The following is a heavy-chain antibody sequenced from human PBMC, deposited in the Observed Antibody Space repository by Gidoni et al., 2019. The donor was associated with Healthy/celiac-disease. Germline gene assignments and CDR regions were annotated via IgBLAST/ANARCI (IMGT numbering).Heavy chain of an antibody. CDR2: IWYDGSNK. J-gene: IGHJ3*02. CDR3: ARDYYDSSGYYGGAFDI. V-gene: IGHV3-33*01. CDR1: GFTFSSYG. Sequence: QVQLVESGGGVVQPGRSLRLSCAASGFTFSSYGMHWVRQAPGKGLEWVAVIWYDGSNKYYADSVKGRFTISRDNSKNTLYLQMNSLRAEDTAVYYCARDYYDSSGYYGGAFDIWGQGTMVTVSS. D-gene: IGHD3-22*01.